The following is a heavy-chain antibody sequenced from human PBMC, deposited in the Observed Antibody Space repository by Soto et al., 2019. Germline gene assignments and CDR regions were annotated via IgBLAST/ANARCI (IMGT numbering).Heavy chain of an antibody. V-gene: IGHV3-23*01. CDR2: IDTGSGTT. CDR3: AKGSEASDY. J-gene: IGHJ4*02. Sequence: EVQLLESGGGLVQPGGSLRLSCAASGFSISRYAMTWVRQAPGKALEWVSFIDTGSGTTYYADSVKGRFTISRDRSNNTLYLQMNSLRVEDTAVYYCAKGSEASDYWGQGTLVTVCS. CDR1: GFSISRYA.